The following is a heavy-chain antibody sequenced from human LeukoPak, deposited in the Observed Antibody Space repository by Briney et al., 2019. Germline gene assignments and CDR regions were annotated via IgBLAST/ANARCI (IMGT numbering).Heavy chain of an antibody. Sequence: PSETLSLTCTVSGDFISSYSHYWGWIRQPPGKGLEWIGSVYYSGSTYYNPSLKSRITISVDTSQNQFSLNLSSVTAADTAVYYCASGFMAAGYIGGNAFDIWGQGTVVTVSS. V-gene: IGHV4-39*01. CDR3: ASGFMAAGYIGGNAFDI. D-gene: IGHD6-13*01. J-gene: IGHJ3*02. CDR1: GDFISSYSHY. CDR2: VYYSGST.